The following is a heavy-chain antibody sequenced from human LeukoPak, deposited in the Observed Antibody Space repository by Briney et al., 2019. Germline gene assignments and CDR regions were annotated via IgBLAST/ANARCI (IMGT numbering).Heavy chain of an antibody. J-gene: IGHJ4*02. CDR3: AGEVRPDGSARGYYFDY. Sequence: SQTLSLTCTVSGGSISSADCYWSWIRQPPGKGLEWIGYIYHSGNTYYNPSLKSRVTISVDTSKNQFSLKLSSVTAADTAVYYCAGEVRPDGSARGYYFDYWGQGTLVTVSS. CDR1: GGSISSADCY. CDR2: IYHSGNT. D-gene: IGHD3-10*01. V-gene: IGHV4-30-4*01.